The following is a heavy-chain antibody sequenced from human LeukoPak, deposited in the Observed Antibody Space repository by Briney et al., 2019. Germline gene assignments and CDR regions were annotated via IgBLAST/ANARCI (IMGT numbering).Heavy chain of an antibody. CDR2: IHSGGTI. D-gene: IGHD6-19*01. V-gene: IGHV3-66*01. CDR1: GFTVSSNY. CDR3: ARDLIGGWPFDY. Sequence: GGSLRLSCAASGFTVSSNYMSWVRQAPGKGLEWVSVIHSGGTIYYADSVKGRFTISRDNSKDTLYLQMNSLRADDPAVYYCARDLIGGWPFDYWGQGTLVTASS. J-gene: IGHJ4*02.